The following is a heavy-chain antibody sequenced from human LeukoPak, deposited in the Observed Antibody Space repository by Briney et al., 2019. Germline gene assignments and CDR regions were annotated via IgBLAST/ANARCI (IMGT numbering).Heavy chain of an antibody. V-gene: IGHV3-23*01. CDR2: INGSGDAT. CDR1: GFTFSSYS. Sequence: GSLRLSCAASGFTFSSYSMNWVRQAPGKGLEWVSSINGSGDATTYADSVMGRFTISRDNSKNTVSLQMNSLRAEDMAVYYCAKSDCGSDGCKLLNYWGQGTLVAASS. CDR3: AKSDCGSDGCKLLNY. D-gene: IGHD3-10*01. J-gene: IGHJ4*02.